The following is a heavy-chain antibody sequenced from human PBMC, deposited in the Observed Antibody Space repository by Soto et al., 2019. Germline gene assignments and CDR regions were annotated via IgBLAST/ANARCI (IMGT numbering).Heavy chain of an antibody. CDR1: GYTFTSYY. Sequence: ASVKVSCKASGYTFTSYYMHWVRQAPGQGLGWMGVFNPSAGSTSYAQKFQGRVTMTRDTSTSTVYMELGSLRSEDTAVYYCARGACGGDCYSNWFDPWGQGTLVTVSS. CDR2: FNPSAGST. CDR3: ARGACGGDCYSNWFDP. V-gene: IGHV1-46*01. D-gene: IGHD2-21*02. J-gene: IGHJ5*02.